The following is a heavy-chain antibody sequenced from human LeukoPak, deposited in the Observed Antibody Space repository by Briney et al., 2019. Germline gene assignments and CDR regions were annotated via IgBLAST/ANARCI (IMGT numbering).Heavy chain of an antibody. V-gene: IGHV4-4*07. Sequence: PSETLSLTCTVSGGSISSYYWSWIRQPAGRGLEWIGRIQTSGSTNYNPSLKSRVTMSVDTSKNKFSLKVNSVTAADTAVYYCARVGSGWSFDYWGQGTLVTVSS. CDR1: GGSISSYY. CDR3: ARVGSGWSFDY. D-gene: IGHD6-19*01. CDR2: IQTSGST. J-gene: IGHJ4*02.